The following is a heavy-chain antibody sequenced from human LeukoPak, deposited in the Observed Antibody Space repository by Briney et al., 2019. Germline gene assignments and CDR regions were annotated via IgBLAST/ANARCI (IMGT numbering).Heavy chain of an antibody. Sequence: ASVKVSCKASGYTLTSYGISWVRQAPGQGLEWMGWISAYNGNTNYAQKLQGRVTMTTDTSTSTAYMELRSLRSDDTAVYYCARDIVVVVAAATMNWFDPWGQGTLVTVSS. D-gene: IGHD2-15*01. V-gene: IGHV1-18*01. CDR2: ISAYNGNT. J-gene: IGHJ5*02. CDR1: GYTLTSYG. CDR3: ARDIVVVVAAATMNWFDP.